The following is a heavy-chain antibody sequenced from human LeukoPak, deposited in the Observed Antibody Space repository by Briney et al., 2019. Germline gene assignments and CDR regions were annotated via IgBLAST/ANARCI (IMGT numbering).Heavy chain of an antibody. D-gene: IGHD6-19*01. CDR3: ARTIEVAGPLDY. CDR2: IFYSGNT. CDR1: GYSITTYY. Sequence: PSETLSLTCTASGYSITTYYWSWIRQPPGKGLEWIGYIFYSGNTDYNPSLKSRVAISGDTSKNQFSLKVTSVTAADTAVYFCARTIEVAGPLDYWGQGTLVTVSS. J-gene: IGHJ4*02. V-gene: IGHV4-59*01.